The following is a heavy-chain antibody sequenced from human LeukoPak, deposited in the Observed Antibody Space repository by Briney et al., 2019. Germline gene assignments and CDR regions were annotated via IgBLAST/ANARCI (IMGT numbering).Heavy chain of an antibody. CDR3: AREGDIVVVPAASRAFDI. J-gene: IGHJ3*02. CDR2: IYHSGST. Sequence: PSQTLSLTCTVSGGSISSGGYYWSWIRQPPGKGLEWIGYIYHSGSTYYNPSLKSRVTISVDRSKNQFSLKLSSVTAADTAVYYCAREGDIVVVPAASRAFDIWGQGTMVTVSS. V-gene: IGHV4-30-2*01. CDR1: GGSISSGGYY. D-gene: IGHD2-2*01.